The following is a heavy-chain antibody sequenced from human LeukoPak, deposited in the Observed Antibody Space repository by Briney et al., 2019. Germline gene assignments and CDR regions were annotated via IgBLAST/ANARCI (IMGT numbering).Heavy chain of an antibody. CDR3: ARLLWFGEWVDY. Sequence: GGSLRLSCAASGFTFSSYEMNWVRQAPGKGLEWVSYISSSGSTIYYADSVKGRFTISRDNAKNSLYLQMNSLRAEDTAVYYSARLLWFGEWVDYWGQGTLVTVSS. V-gene: IGHV3-48*03. D-gene: IGHD3-10*01. CDR2: ISSSGSTI. CDR1: GFTFSSYE. J-gene: IGHJ4*02.